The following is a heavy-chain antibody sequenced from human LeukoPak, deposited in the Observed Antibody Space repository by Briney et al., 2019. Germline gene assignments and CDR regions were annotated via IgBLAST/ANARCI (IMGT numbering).Heavy chain of an antibody. CDR1: GGSFSSGTYY. V-gene: IGHV4-61*02. D-gene: IGHD5-24*01. Sequence: SETLSLTCTVSGGSFSSGTYYWPWIRQPAGKGLEWIGRIYSSGVTNYNPSLKSRVTISVDTSRNQFSLRLSSVTAADTAVYYCARETPRRDAYNYNYYYYMDVWGKGTTVTISS. CDR3: ARETPRRDAYNYNYYYYMDV. CDR2: IYSSGVT. J-gene: IGHJ6*03.